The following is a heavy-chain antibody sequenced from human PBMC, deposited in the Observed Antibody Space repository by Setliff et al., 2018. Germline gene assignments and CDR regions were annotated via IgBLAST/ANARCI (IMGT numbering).Heavy chain of an antibody. CDR1: VSTFRDFG. CDR2: IRFDESNK. D-gene: IGHD7-27*01. Sequence: PGASLKISCAASVSTFRDFGMHWVRQAPGKGLQWVAFIRFDESNKFYLESVRGRFSISRDNSMNTVYLQMNSLRVEDTAVYHCAKEGMRYWGSPGYMDVWGKGTTVTVSS. V-gene: IGHV3-30*02. J-gene: IGHJ6*03. CDR3: AKEGMRYWGSPGYMDV.